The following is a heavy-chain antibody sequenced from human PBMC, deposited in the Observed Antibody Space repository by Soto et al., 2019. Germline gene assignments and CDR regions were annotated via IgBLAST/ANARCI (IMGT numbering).Heavy chain of an antibody. CDR2: INPGNGNT. J-gene: IGHJ4*01. V-gene: IGHV1-3*01. Sequence: GASVKVSCKASGYIFTTYGLHWVRQAPGQRLEWMGWINPGNGNTNYSQKFQDRLTITRDTSATTAYMVLSSLSSEDTAVYYCARGPLTISWYWGQGTPVTVSS. D-gene: IGHD6-13*01. CDR3: ARGPLTISWY. CDR1: GYIFTTYG.